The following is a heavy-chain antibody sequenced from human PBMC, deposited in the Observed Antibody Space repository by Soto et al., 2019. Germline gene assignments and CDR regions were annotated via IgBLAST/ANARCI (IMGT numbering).Heavy chain of an antibody. Sequence: QVQLVESGGGVVQPGRSLRLSCAASGFTFSSYGMHWVRQAPGKGLEWVAVISYDGSNKYYADSVKGRFTISRDNSKYTLYLQMNSLRAEDTAVYYCAKGGIDSSSATVPFDYWGQGTLVTVSS. V-gene: IGHV3-30*18. CDR2: ISYDGSNK. D-gene: IGHD6-13*01. CDR1: GFTFSSYG. J-gene: IGHJ4*02. CDR3: AKGGIDSSSATVPFDY.